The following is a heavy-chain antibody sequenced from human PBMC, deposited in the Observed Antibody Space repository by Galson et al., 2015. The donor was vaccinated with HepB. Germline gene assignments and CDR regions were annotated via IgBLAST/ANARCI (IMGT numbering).Heavy chain of an antibody. J-gene: IGHJ4*02. CDR2: ISSSGSTI. CDR1: GFTFSRYE. CDR3: ARDGSYNWNTGGFDY. D-gene: IGHD1/OR15-1a*01. Sequence: SLRLSCAASGFTFSRYEMNWVRQAPGKGLEWVSYISSSGSTIYYADSVKGRFTISRDNAKNSLYLQMNSLRAEDTAVYYCARDGSYNWNTGGFDYWGQGTLVTVSS. V-gene: IGHV3-48*03.